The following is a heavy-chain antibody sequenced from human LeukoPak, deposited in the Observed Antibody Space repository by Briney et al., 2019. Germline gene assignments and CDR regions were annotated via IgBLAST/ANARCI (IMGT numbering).Heavy chain of an antibody. CDR1: GGTFSSYA. Sequence: SVKVSCKASGGTFSSYAISWVRQAPGQGLEWMGGIIPIFGTANYAQKFQGRVTITADESTSTAYMELSSLRSEDTAVYYCARDRYYGSGSYYVHWGQGTLVTVSS. V-gene: IGHV1-69*13. CDR3: ARDRYYGSGSYYVH. D-gene: IGHD3-10*01. CDR2: IIPIFGTA. J-gene: IGHJ4*02.